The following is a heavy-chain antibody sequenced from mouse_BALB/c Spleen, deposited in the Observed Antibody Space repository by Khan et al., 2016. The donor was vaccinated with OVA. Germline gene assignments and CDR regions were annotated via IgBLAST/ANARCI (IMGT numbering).Heavy chain of an antibody. J-gene: IGHJ4*01. CDR3: AKQPYYHYNTMDY. CDR1: GFSLTNYG. CDR2: IWNDGNT. D-gene: IGHD2-10*01. Sequence: VQLVESGPGLVAPSQSLSITCTISGFSLTNYGVHWVRQPPGKGLAWLVVIWNDGNTAYNSALKSRLTISKDNSKSQVFLKMNSLQTDDTDMYFCAKQPYYHYNTMDYWGQGTSVTVSS. V-gene: IGHV2-6-1*01.